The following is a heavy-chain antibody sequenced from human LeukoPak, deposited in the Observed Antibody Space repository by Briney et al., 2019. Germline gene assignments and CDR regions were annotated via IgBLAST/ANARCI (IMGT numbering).Heavy chain of an antibody. V-gene: IGHV1-2*02. J-gene: IGHJ3*02. CDR1: GYTFTSYY. Sequence: SVKVSCKASGYTFTSYYLHWVRQAPGQGPEWMGWINPNSGGPNYAQEFQGRVTMTRDTSISTAYMELSRLRSDDTAVYYCARQPSFDAIDIWGQGTMVTVSS. D-gene: IGHD2-2*01. CDR3: ARQPSFDAIDI. CDR2: INPNSGGP.